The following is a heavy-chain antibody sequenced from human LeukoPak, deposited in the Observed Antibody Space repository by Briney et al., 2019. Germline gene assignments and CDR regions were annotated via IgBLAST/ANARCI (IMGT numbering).Heavy chain of an antibody. Sequence: GGSLRLSCAASGFTFSSYGMHWVRQAPGKGLEWVAFIRYDGSNKYYADSVKGRFTISRDNSRNTLYLQMNSLRAEDTAVYYCAKDHLTVTQRNRMDYWGQGTLVTVSS. V-gene: IGHV3-30*02. CDR1: GFTFSSYG. CDR2: IRYDGSNK. D-gene: IGHD4-11*01. CDR3: AKDHLTVTQRNRMDY. J-gene: IGHJ4*02.